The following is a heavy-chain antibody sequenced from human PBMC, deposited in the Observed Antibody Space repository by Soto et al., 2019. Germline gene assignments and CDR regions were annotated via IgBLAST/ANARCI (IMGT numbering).Heavy chain of an antibody. J-gene: IGHJ4*02. CDR2: IFYSGST. CDR1: GDSISSSNYF. CDR3: ARVDSSGYQPFDY. V-gene: IGHV4-39*07. D-gene: IGHD3-22*01. Sequence: PSETLSLTCTVSGDSISSSNYFWGWIRQPPGKGLEWIGTIFYSGSTYYNPSLKSRVTISVDTSKNQFSLKLSSVTAADTAVYYCARVDSSGYQPFDYWGQGTLVTVSS.